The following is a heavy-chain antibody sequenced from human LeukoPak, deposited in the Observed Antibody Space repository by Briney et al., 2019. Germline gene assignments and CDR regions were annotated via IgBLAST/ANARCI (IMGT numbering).Heavy chain of an antibody. CDR3: ARDSSSHSSSWYGLDY. V-gene: IGHV1-69*05. D-gene: IGHD6-13*01. J-gene: IGHJ4*02. CDR2: IIPIFGTA. Sequence: SVKVSCKASGGTFSSYAISWVRQAPGQGLEWMGRIIPIFGTANYAQKFQGRVTITTDESTSTAYMELSSLRSEDTAVYYCARDSSSHSSSWYGLDYWGQGTLVTVSS. CDR1: GGTFSSYA.